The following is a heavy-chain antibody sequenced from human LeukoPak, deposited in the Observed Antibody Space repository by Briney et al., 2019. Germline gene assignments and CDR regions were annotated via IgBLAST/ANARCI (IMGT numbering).Heavy chain of an antibody. V-gene: IGHV3-21*01. CDR1: GFTFSGYN. CDR2: ISSSSSYI. J-gene: IGHJ4*02. CDR3: ARDGRMATTDTEQFDY. D-gene: IGHD5-24*01. Sequence: PGGSLRLSCAASGFTFSGYNMNWVRQAPGKGLEWVSSISSSSSYIYYADSVKGRFTISRDNAKNSLYLQMNSLRAEDTAVYYCARDGRMATTDTEQFDYRGQGTLVTVSS.